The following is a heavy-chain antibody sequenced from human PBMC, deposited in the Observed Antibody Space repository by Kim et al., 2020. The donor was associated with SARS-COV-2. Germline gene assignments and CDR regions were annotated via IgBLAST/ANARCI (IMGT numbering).Heavy chain of an antibody. Sequence: GESLKISCKGSGYSFTSYWISWVRQMPGKGLEWMGRIDPSDSYTNYSPSFQGHVTISADKSISTAYLQWSSLKASDTAMYYCARHYYYGSGSYYMSLWDSAYYYYGMDVWGQGTTVTVSS. D-gene: IGHD3-10*01. CDR2: IDPSDSYT. CDR1: GYSFTSYW. J-gene: IGHJ6*02. CDR3: ARHYYYGSGSYYMSLWDSAYYYYGMDV. V-gene: IGHV5-10-1*01.